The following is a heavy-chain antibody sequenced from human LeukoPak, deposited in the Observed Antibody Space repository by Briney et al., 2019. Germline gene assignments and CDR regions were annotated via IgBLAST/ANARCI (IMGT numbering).Heavy chain of an antibody. D-gene: IGHD3-9*01. CDR1: GFTFSSYW. CDR2: IKRDGSEK. CDR3: ASLYYDILTGYDYYGMDV. Sequence: GGSLRLSCAASGFTFSSYWMSWVRQAPGKGLEWVANIKRDGSEKYYVDSVKGRFTISRDNAKNSLYLQMNSLRAEDTAVYYCASLYYDILTGYDYYGMDVWGKGTTVTVSS. J-gene: IGHJ6*04. V-gene: IGHV3-7*03.